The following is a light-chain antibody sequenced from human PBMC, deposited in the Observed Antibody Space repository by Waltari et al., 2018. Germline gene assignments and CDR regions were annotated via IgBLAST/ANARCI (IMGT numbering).Light chain of an antibody. V-gene: IGKV1-27*01. CDR1: QGIRNY. CDR2: AAS. J-gene: IGKJ4*01. Sequence: DIQMTQYPSSLSAYVGDRVTITCRASQGIRNYLAWYQQKPGKDPKLLIYAASTLQSGVPSRFSGSGSGTDFTLTISSLQPEDVATYYCQEYNSAPLTFGGGTKVEIK. CDR3: QEYNSAPLT.